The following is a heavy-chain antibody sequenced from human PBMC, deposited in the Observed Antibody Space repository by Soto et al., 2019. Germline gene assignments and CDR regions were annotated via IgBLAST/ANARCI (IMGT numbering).Heavy chain of an antibody. CDR3: ARARAEYSSSFSYYFDS. J-gene: IGHJ4*02. CDR2: ISVHTGDT. D-gene: IGHD6-6*01. Sequence: QVQLVQSGSEVKKPGASVKVSCKASGYTFRTYGITWVRQAPGQGLEWVAWISVHTGDTKYAQKLQGRVSLTTDTFPSTAYIELGGLTSDDTAIYYCARARAEYSSSFSYYFDSWGQGTLVTVSS. CDR1: GYTFRTYG. V-gene: IGHV1-18*01.